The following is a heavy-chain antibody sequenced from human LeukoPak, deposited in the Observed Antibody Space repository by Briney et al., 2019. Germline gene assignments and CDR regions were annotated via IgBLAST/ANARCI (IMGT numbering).Heavy chain of an antibody. CDR3: VAAAGYYFDY. Sequence: GGSLRLSCAASGLTFSSYAMSWVRQAPGKGLEWVSSIDSTSTYIFYADSLKGRVTISRDNAKNSLILHMNSLRAEDTAVYYCVAAAGYYFDYWGQGTLVTVSS. J-gene: IGHJ4*02. CDR2: IDSTSTYI. D-gene: IGHD6-25*01. V-gene: IGHV3-21*01. CDR1: GLTFSSYA.